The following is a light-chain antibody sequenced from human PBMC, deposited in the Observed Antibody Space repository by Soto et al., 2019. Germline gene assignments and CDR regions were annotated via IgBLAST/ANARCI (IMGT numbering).Light chain of an antibody. J-gene: IGKJ2*01. V-gene: IGKV4-1*01. Sequence: DIVMTQSPDSLAVSLGERATINCKSSRSVLFSSDSENYLAWYQQKPGQPPKLLIYWASTRESGVPDRFSGSGSGTDFTLTISSLQAEDVAVYNCQQYYSSPYTFGQGTKLEI. CDR2: WAS. CDR1: RSVLFSSDSENY. CDR3: QQYYSSPYT.